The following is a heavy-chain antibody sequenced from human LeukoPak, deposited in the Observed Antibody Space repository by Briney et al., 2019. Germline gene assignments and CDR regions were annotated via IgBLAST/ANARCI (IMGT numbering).Heavy chain of an antibody. CDR3: ARVGTVTTMSFDY. Sequence: SETLSLTCSVSGDSIIGYYWGWIRQPPGKGLEWIGNIYYTGNTYYNSSLKSRVTISVDTSKNQFSLKLSSVTAADTAVYYCARVGTVTTMSFDYWGQGTLVTVSS. D-gene: IGHD4-17*01. CDR2: IYYTGNT. CDR1: GDSIIGYY. J-gene: IGHJ4*02. V-gene: IGHV4-39*07.